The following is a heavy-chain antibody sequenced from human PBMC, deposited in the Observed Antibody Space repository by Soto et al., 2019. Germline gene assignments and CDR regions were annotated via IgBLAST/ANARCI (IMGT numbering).Heavy chain of an antibody. CDR1: GYSISSGDY. CDR2: IYHGVST. CDR3: AILYRGVPYYDDSSPYTCENWFDP. Sequence: SGTLSLTCAVSGYSISSGDYWGCLRQPPGEGLAWIGSIYHGVSTYYNPSLNSRVTFSIDMTNNHVSLIMNSVTAADTAVYYCAILYRGVPYYDDSSPYTCENWFDPWGQGTLVTVSS. J-gene: IGHJ5*02. V-gene: IGHV4-38-2*01. D-gene: IGHD3-22*01.